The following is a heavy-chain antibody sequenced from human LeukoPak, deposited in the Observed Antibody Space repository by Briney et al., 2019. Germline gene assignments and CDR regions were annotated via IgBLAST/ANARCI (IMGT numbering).Heavy chain of an antibody. V-gene: IGHV4-59*08. CDR3: ASRLPTGYFDY. J-gene: IGHJ4*02. Sequence: SETLSLTCTVSGGSISSYYWSWIRQPPGKGLEWIGYIYYSGSSNYNPSLKSRVTISVDTSKNQFSLKLSSVTAADTAVYYCASRLPTGYFDYWGQGTLVTVSS. CDR1: GGSISSYY. D-gene: IGHD1-1*01. CDR2: IYYSGSS.